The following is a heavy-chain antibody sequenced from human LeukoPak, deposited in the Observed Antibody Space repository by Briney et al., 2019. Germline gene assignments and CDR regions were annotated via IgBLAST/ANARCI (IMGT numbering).Heavy chain of an antibody. Sequence: PSETLSLTCTVSGGSISSYYWSWIRQPPGKGLEWIGYIYYSGSTNYNPSLKSRVTISVDTSKNQFSLKLSSVTAADTAVYYCARSDIEIGLDPWGQGTLVTVSS. CDR2: IYYSGST. J-gene: IGHJ5*02. CDR3: ARSDIEIGLDP. D-gene: IGHD2-15*01. CDR1: GGSISSYY. V-gene: IGHV4-59*01.